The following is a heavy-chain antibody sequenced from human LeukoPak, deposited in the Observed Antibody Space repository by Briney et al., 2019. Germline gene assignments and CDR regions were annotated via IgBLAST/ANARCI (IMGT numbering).Heavy chain of an antibody. D-gene: IGHD2-2*02. J-gene: IGHJ4*02. Sequence: GGSLRLSCAASGLTFSSYGMHWVRKAPGKGLEWVAFIRYDGSNKYYADSVKGRFTISRDNSKNTLNLQMNSRRAENTAVNYFAKNPHYIREGGYFDYGGQGTRVTVPS. CDR1: GLTFSSYG. CDR2: IRYDGSNK. V-gene: IGHV3-30*02. CDR3: AKNPHYIREGGYFDY.